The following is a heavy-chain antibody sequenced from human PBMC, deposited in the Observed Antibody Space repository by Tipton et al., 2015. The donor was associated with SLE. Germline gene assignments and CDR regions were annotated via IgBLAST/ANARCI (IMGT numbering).Heavy chain of an antibody. CDR1: GGSISSYR. CDR3: ARVYRSSSPLGYYYMDV. V-gene: IGHV4-59*12. Sequence: TLSLTCTVSGGSISSYRWSWIRQPPGKGLEWIGTTYYSGSPHYNPSLRSRVTISLDTSKTQFSLRLSSVTAADTAVYYCARVYRSSSPLGYYYMDVWGKGTTVTVSS. J-gene: IGHJ6*03. D-gene: IGHD6-6*01. CDR2: TYYSGSP.